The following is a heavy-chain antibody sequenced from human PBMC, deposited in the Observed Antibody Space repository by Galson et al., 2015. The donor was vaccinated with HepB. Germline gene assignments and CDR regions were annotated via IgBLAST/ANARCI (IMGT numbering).Heavy chain of an antibody. J-gene: IGHJ4*02. CDR3: ARGPYGGTFDY. CDR2: INPSGGST. D-gene: IGHD3-16*01. CDR1: GYTFTGYY. V-gene: IGHV1-46*01. Sequence: SVKVSCKASGYTFTGYYMHWVRQAPGQGLEWMGIINPSGGSTGYAQKFQGRVTMTRDTSTSTVYMELSSLRSEDTAVYYCARGPYGGTFDYWGQGTLVTVSS.